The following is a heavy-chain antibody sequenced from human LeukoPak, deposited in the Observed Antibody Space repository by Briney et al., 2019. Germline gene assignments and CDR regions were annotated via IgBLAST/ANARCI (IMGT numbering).Heavy chain of an antibody. CDR3: ARGPYYYDNSGYYPGAFDI. D-gene: IGHD3-22*01. V-gene: IGHV1-18*01. J-gene: IGHJ3*02. CDR2: ISAYNGNT. CDR1: GYTFTSYG. Sequence: ASVKVSCKASGYTFTSYGISWVRQAPGQGLEWMGWISAYNGNTNYAQKLQGRVTMTTDTSTSTAYMELRSLRSDDTAVYYCARGPYYYDNSGYYPGAFDIWGQGTMVTVSS.